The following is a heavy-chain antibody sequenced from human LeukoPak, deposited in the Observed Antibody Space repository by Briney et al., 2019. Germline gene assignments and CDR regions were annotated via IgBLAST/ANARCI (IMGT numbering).Heavy chain of an antibody. J-gene: IGHJ4*02. CDR3: ARVPPRFLEWSYFDY. CDR1: GFTFSSYA. V-gene: IGHV3-30-3*01. Sequence: GGSLRLSCAASGFTFSSYAMHWVRQAPGKGLEWVAVISYDGSNKYYADSVKGRFTISRDNSKNTLYLQMNSLRAEDTAVYYCARVPPRFLEWSYFDYWGQGTLVTVSS. D-gene: IGHD3-3*01. CDR2: ISYDGSNK.